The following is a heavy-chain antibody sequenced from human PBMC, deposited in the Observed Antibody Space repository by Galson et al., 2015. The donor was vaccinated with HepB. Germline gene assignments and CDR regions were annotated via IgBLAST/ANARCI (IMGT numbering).Heavy chain of an antibody. D-gene: IGHD3-16*02. CDR2: ISATDGST. CDR1: GFSVTSHG. CDR3: ARVGEVIPPGTLPWGPKKTPVGLDY. J-gene: IGHJ4*02. Sequence: SLRLSCAASGFSVTSHGMNWVRQAPGKGLEWVSGISATDGSTSYADSVKGRFAIYRDKSKNTLYLEMNSLRAEDTALYYCARVGEVIPPGTLPWGPKKTPVGLDYCGQGTLVTVSS. V-gene: IGHV3-23*01.